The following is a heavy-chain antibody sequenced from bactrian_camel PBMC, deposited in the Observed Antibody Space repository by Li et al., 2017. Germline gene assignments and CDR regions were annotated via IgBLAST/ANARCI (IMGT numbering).Heavy chain of an antibody. CDR2: VASNGGST. D-gene: IGHD3*01. Sequence: QLVESGGGSVQAGGSLRLSCTASGFTFSGYWMYWVRQTPAKGLEWVSGVASNGGSTEYADSIVGRFTISRDNAKNMVYLHMTSLKPEDSSMYYCAADPAVPGIPCDYYMNMDYCGKEPRSPSP. CDR1: GFTFSGYW. V-gene: IGHV3S25*01. J-gene: IGHJ7*01.